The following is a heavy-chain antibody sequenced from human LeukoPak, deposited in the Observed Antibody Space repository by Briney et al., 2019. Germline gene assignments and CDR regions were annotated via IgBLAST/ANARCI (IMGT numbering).Heavy chain of an antibody. J-gene: IGHJ4*02. CDR3: TTRILGYCSSTSCYYVDY. V-gene: IGHV3-15*01. Sequence: GGSLRLSCAASGFTFSNAWMSWVRQAPGKGLEWVGRIKSKTDGGTTDYAAPVKGRFTISRDDSKNTLYLQMNSLKTDDTAVYYCTTRILGYCSSTSCYYVDYWGQGTLVTFSS. D-gene: IGHD2-2*01. CDR1: GFTFSNAW. CDR2: IKSKTDGGTT.